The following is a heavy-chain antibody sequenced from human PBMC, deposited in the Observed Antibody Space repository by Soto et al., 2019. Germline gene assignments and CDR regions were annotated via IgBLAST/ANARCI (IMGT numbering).Heavy chain of an antibody. J-gene: IGHJ4*02. Sequence: PGGSLRLSCAASGFTFSSYGMHWVRQAPGKGLEWVAVIWYDGSNKYYADSVKGRFTISRDNSKNTLYLQMNSLRAEDTAVYYCARDCVQWELLEGYFDYWGQGTLVTVSS. CDR3: ARDCVQWELLEGYFDY. D-gene: IGHD1-26*01. CDR1: GFTFSSYG. V-gene: IGHV3-33*08. CDR2: IWYDGSNK.